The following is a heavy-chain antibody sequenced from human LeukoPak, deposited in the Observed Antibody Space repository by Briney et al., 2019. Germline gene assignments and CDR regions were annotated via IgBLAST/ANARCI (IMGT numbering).Heavy chain of an antibody. D-gene: IGHD5-24*01. V-gene: IGHV4-59*01. CDR2: VYYSGST. CDR3: ARTKEMTTISDTFDI. CDR1: GGSISTYR. J-gene: IGHJ3*02. Sequence: SETLSLTCTVSGGSISTYRWSWIRQPPGKGLEWIGYVYYSGSTNYNPSLNSRVTISVDTSKKRFSLKLSSVTAADTAVYYCARTKEMTTISDTFDIWGQGTMVTVSS.